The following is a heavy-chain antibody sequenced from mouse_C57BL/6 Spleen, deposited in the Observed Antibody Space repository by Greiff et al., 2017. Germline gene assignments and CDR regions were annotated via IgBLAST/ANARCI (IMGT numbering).Heavy chain of an antibody. CDR3: ARHDYNAMDY. V-gene: IGHV1-63*01. CDR2: IYPGGGYT. J-gene: IGHJ4*01. Sequence: VQLQQSGAEPVRPGTSVKMSCQASGYTFTNYWIGWAKQRPGHGLEWIGDIYPGGGYTNYNEKFKGKATLTADKSSSTAYMQFSSLTSEDSAIYYCARHDYNAMDYWGQGTSVTVSS. CDR1: GYTFTNYW.